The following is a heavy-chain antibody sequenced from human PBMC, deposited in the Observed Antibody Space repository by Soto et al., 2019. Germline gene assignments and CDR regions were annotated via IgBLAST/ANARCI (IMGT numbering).Heavy chain of an antibody. V-gene: IGHV1-69*12. CDR3: ARGDSRGYYMDV. D-gene: IGHD3-10*01. CDR1: GGRFNTYV. CDR2: IIPVYRTT. Sequence: QAQLVQSGAEVRKPGSSVRVSCKSSGGRFNTYVITWVRQAPGQGLEWMGGIIPVYRTTMYAQHFEDRVTITADESTSTAYMEVSSLRSEDTAVYYFARGDSRGYYMDVWGQGTTVTVSS. J-gene: IGHJ6*03.